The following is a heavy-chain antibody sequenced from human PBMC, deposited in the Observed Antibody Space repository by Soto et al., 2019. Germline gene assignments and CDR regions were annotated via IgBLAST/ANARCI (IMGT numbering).Heavy chain of an antibody. CDR2: TYYRSKWYY. J-gene: IGHJ2*01. CDR3: ARDGSGFHWYFDV. CDR1: GDSVSSVTAT. Sequence: QVQLRQSGPGLVKPSQTLSLMCDISGDSVSSVTATWSWIRQSPSRGLEWLGRTYYRSKWYYDYEVSVKSRIVITPDTSKNQLTLDLNSVTPEDTAVYFCARDGSGFHWYFDVWGRGTLVTVSS. D-gene: IGHD6-19*01. V-gene: IGHV6-1*01.